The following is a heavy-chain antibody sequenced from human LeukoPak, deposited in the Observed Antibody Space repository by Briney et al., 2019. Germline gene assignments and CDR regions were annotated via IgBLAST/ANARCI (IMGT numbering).Heavy chain of an antibody. V-gene: IGHV3-23*01. CDR1: GFTFSSYA. J-gene: IGHJ6*02. CDR2: ISGSGGST. Sequence: GGSLRLSCAASGFTFSSYAMSWVRQAPGKGLEWVSAISGSGGSTYHADSVKGRFTISRDNSKNTLYLQMNSLRAEDTAVYYCAKDQVSAMIVVVISYGMDVWGQGTTVTVSS. CDR3: AKDQVSAMIVVVISYGMDV. D-gene: IGHD3-22*01.